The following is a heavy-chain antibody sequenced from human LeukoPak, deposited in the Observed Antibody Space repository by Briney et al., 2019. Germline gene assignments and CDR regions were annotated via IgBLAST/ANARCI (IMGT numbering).Heavy chain of an antibody. Sequence: GGSLKLSCAASGFTFSYAWMSWVRQAPGKGLEWVGRIKTKADGGSTDYVAPVKGRFTISRDDSKNTLYLQMNSLKAEDTAVYYCTTDGFTMAAAAHDYWGRGTLVTVSS. CDR2: IKTKADGGST. J-gene: IGHJ4*02. D-gene: IGHD6-13*01. CDR3: TTDGFTMAAAAHDY. CDR1: GFTFSYAW. V-gene: IGHV3-15*01.